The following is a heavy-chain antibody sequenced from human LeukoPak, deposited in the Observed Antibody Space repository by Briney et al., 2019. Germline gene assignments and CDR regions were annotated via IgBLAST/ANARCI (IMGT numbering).Heavy chain of an antibody. D-gene: IGHD6-13*01. CDR1: GFTFSSYW. J-gene: IGHJ4*02. V-gene: IGHV3-7*01. CDR2: IKQDGSEK. Sequence: GGSLRLSCAASGFTFSSYWMSWVRQAPGKGLEWVANIKQDGSEKYYVDSVKGRFTISRDNAKNSLYLQMNSLRAEDTAVYYCARGQLVGFVIDYWAREPWSPSPQ. CDR3: ARGQLVGFVIDY.